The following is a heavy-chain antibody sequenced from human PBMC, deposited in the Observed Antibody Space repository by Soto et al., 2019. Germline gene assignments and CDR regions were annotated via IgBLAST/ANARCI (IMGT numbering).Heavy chain of an antibody. J-gene: IGHJ5*02. CDR3: ARDDYGYNSVLRS. D-gene: IGHD4-17*01. Sequence: QVQLVQSGTEVKKAGASVKVSCKTSGYTFTSYGISWVRQAPGQGLEWMGWISTYSGNTNSAQKFQGRVTLTTDTSTSTAFMELRSLRSDDTAIYYCARDDYGYNSVLRSWGQGTLVTVPS. CDR1: GYTFTSYG. V-gene: IGHV1-18*01. CDR2: ISTYSGNT.